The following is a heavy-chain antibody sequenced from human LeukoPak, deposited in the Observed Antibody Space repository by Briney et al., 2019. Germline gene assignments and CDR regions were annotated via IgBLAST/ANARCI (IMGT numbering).Heavy chain of an antibody. V-gene: IGHV4-38-2*01. D-gene: IGHD3-3*01. J-gene: IGHJ4*02. CDR2: IYYSGST. Sequence: SETLSLTCAVSGYSISSGYYWGWIRQPPGKGLEWIGYIYYSGSTYYNPSLKSRVTISVDTSKNQFSLKLSSVTAADTAVYYCAQGEFLEWLPLDYWGQGTLVTVSS. CDR3: AQGEFLEWLPLDY. CDR1: GYSISSGYY.